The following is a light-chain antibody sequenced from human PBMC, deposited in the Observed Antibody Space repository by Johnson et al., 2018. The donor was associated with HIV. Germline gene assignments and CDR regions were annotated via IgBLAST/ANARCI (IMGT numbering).Light chain of an antibody. Sequence: QSVLTQPPSVSAAPRQKVTISCSGRSSNIENIYVSWCQHLPGTAPKLLVYGNYKWPSGIPDRFSDSKSGTSATLDITGLQTGDEADYYCGTWDRSLRTGFFGSGTKVTVL. CDR3: GTWDRSLRTGF. V-gene: IGLV1-51*01. J-gene: IGLJ1*01. CDR1: SSNIENIY. CDR2: GNY.